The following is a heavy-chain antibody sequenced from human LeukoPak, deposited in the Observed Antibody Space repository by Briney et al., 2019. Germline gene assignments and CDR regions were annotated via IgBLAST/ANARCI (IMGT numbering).Heavy chain of an antibody. CDR3: ARDNRDSSGWYPPGRFDY. D-gene: IGHD6-19*01. Sequence: SVKVSCKASGGTFSSYAISRVRQAPGQGLEWMGGIIPIFGTANYAQKFQGRVTITADESTSTAYMELSSLRSEDTAVYYCARDNRDSSGWYPPGRFDYWGQGTLVTVSS. J-gene: IGHJ4*02. V-gene: IGHV1-69*13. CDR2: IIPIFGTA. CDR1: GGTFSSYA.